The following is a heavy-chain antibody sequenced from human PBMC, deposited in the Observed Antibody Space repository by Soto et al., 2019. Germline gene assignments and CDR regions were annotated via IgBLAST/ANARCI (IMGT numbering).Heavy chain of an antibody. CDR3: AKDWGSSGWYNWVDP. J-gene: IGHJ5*02. D-gene: IGHD6-13*01. CDR1: GFTFSTSG. Sequence: QVQLVESGGGVVQSGRSLRLSCAASGFTFSTSGMHWIRQAPGKGLEWVAMISHDGGATYYVDSVKGRFTISRDTDKNTLHLQMDSLRPETTATYYCAKDWGSSGWYNWVDPWGQGTLVTVSS. CDR2: ISHDGGAT. V-gene: IGHV3-30*18.